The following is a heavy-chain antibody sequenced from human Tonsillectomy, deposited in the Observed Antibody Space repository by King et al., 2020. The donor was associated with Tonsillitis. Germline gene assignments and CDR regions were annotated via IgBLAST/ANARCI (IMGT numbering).Heavy chain of an antibody. V-gene: IGHV3-23*03. CDR3: AKAESLFPNWFDP. J-gene: IGHJ5*02. CDR2: SVIYSGHSST. D-gene: IGHD1-14*01. Sequence: VQLVESGGGLVQPGGSLRLSCEASGFIFTDYAMSWVRQAPGKGLEWVSSVIYSGHSSTYYADSVKGRFTISRDNSKNTLYLQMTSLRPEDTAVYYCAKAESLFPNWFDPWGQGTLVTVSS. CDR1: GFIFTDYA.